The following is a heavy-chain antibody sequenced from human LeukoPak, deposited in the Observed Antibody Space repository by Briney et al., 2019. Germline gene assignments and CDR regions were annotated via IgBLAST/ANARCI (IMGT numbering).Heavy chain of an antibody. CDR3: ARGDYALGGDAMDV. V-gene: IGHV3-74*01. CDR2: IDSDGSST. Sequence: PGGSLRLSCAASGFPFSLYCMHWSRQAPGKGLVWVSRIDSDGSSTSYADSVKGRFTISRDNAKNTLYLQMNSLRAEDTAVYYCARGDYALGGDAMDVWGQGTTVTVSS. D-gene: IGHD4-17*01. J-gene: IGHJ6*02. CDR1: GFPFSLYC.